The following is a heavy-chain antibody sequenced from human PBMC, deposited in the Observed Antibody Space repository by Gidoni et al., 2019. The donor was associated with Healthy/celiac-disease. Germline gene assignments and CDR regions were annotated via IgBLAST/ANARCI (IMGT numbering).Heavy chain of an antibody. CDR3: ARDLMTTVTTDAFDI. D-gene: IGHD4-17*01. Sequence: QVQLVESWGGLVKPGGSLRLACAASGFSFSDYYMSWIRQAPGKGLEWVSYISSSGSTIYYADSVKGRFTISRDNAKNSLYLQMNSLRAEDTAVYYCARDLMTTVTTDAFDIWGQGTMVTVSS. V-gene: IGHV3-11*01. CDR2: ISSSGSTI. J-gene: IGHJ3*02. CDR1: GFSFSDYY.